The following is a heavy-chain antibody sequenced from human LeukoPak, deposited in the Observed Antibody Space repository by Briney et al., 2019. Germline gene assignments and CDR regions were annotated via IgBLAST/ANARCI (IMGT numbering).Heavy chain of an antibody. CDR3: TTRGSLHEQLWLDY. J-gene: IGHJ4*02. Sequence: GGSLRLSCAASGYTFSFYEMNWVRQAPGKGLEWISYTSSGDRTIYYADSVRGRFTISRDNAKKSLYLQMNSLKTEDTAVYYCTTRGSLHEQLWLDYWGQGTLVTVSS. D-gene: IGHD5-18*01. CDR1: GYTFSFYE. CDR2: TSSGDRTI. V-gene: IGHV3-48*03.